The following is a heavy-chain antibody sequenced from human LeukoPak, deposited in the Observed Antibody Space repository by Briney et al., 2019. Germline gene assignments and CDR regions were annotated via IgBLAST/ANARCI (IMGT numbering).Heavy chain of an antibody. CDR1: GGSISSSSYY. Sequence: SETLSLTCTVSGGSISSSSYYWGWIRQPPGKGLEWIGSIYYSGSTYYNPSLKSRVTISVDKSKNQFSLKLSSVTAADTAVYYCASITMVRGRYFDYWGQGTLVTVSS. V-gene: IGHV4-39*07. D-gene: IGHD3-10*01. CDR2: IYYSGST. CDR3: ASITMVRGRYFDY. J-gene: IGHJ4*02.